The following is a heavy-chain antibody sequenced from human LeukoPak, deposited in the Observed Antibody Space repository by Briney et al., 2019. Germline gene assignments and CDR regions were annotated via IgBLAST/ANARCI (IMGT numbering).Heavy chain of an antibody. CDR3: ARDEIRGYSYGGNY. CDR1: GYTFTGHY. V-gene: IGHV1-2*06. J-gene: IGHJ4*02. Sequence: GASVKVSCKASGYTFTGHYMHWVRQAPGQGHEWMGRINPNSGGTNYAQKFQGRVTMTRHTSIGTAYMELSRLRSDDTAVYYCARDEIRGYSYGGNYWGQGTLVTVSS. CDR2: INPNSGGT. D-gene: IGHD5-18*01.